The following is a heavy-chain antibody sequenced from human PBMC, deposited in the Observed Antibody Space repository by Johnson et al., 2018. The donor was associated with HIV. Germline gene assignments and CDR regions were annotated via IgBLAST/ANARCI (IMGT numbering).Heavy chain of an antibody. V-gene: IGHV3-30*04. CDR3: ARGDYGDYWRDAFDI. CDR2: ISYDGSNK. D-gene: IGHD4-17*01. Sequence: QVQLVESGGGVVQPGGSLRLSCAASGFTFSSYAMHWVRQAPGKGLEWVAIISYDGSNKYYEDSVKGRFTISRDNSKNTLYLQMNSLRAEDSAVYYCARGDYGDYWRDAFDIWGQGTMVTVSS. J-gene: IGHJ3*02. CDR1: GFTFSSYA.